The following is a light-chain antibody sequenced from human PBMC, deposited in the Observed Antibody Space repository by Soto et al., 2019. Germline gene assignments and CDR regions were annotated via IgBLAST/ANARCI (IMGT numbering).Light chain of an antibody. CDR1: QSVSRN. CDR2: AAS. CDR3: QQYKEWPPYT. J-gene: IGKJ2*01. Sequence: EILMTQSPVTLSVSPGERATLSCRASQSVSRNLAWYQQKPGQAPRLLIYAASTRATGVPPRFSGSGSGTEVSLPISSLQSEDFAVYYCQQYKEWPPYTFGQGTKLEI. V-gene: IGKV3-15*01.